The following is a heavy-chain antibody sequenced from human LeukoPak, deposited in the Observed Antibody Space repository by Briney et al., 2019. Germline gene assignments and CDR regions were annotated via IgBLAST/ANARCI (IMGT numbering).Heavy chain of an antibody. CDR3: ARGLITMVRGVIYSGLDY. V-gene: IGHV1-69*04. J-gene: IGHJ4*02. CDR1: GGTFSSYA. D-gene: IGHD3-10*01. CDR2: IIPILGIA. Sequence: SVKVSCKASGGTFSSYAISWVRQAPGQGLEWMGRIIPILGIANYAQKFQGGVTITADKSTSTAHMELSSLRSEDTAVYYCARGLITMVRGVIYSGLDYWGQGTLATVSS.